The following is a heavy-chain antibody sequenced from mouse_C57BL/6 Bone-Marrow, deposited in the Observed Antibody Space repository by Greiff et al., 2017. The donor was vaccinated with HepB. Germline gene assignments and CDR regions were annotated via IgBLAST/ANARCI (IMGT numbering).Heavy chain of an antibody. CDR2: INPYNGGT. D-gene: IGHD2-3*01. CDR3: ATSYDGFAY. V-gene: IGHV1-19*01. J-gene: IGHJ3*01. CDR1: GYTFTDYY. Sequence: EVQLQQSGPVLVKPGASVKMSCKASGYTFTDYYMNWVKQSHGKSLEWIGVINPYNGGTSYNQKFKGKATLTVDKSSSTAYMELNSLTSEDSAVYYCATSYDGFAYWGQGTLVTVSA.